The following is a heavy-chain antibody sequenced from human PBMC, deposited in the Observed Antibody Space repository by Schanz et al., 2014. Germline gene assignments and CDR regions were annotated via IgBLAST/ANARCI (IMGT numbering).Heavy chain of an antibody. Sequence: EVHLLESGGGLVPPGGSLRLSCVASGFTFSTYAMAWVRQAPGKGLEWVSSINTGGDSTYYADSVKGRFTISRDNSRDTVYLQMNSLRADDTAMYYCARWFLIRGVILDSWGQGTLVTVSS. V-gene: IGHV3-23*01. J-gene: IGHJ4*02. CDR2: INTGGDST. CDR3: ARWFLIRGVILDS. CDR1: GFTFSTYA. D-gene: IGHD3-10*01.